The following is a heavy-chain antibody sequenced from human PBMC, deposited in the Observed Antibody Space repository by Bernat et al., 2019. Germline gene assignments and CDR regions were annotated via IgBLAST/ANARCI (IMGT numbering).Heavy chain of an antibody. J-gene: IGHJ4*02. CDR3: AKLALAYCGGDCPKRTDY. Sequence: EVQLVESGGGLVQPGGSLRLSCAASGFTFSSYAMSWVRQAPGKGLEWVSAISGSGGSTYYADSVKGRFTISRDNSKNTLYLQMNSLRAEDTAVYYCAKLALAYCGGDCPKRTDYWGQGTLVTVSS. V-gene: IGHV3-23*04. D-gene: IGHD2-21*01. CDR1: GFTFSSYA. CDR2: ISGSGGST.